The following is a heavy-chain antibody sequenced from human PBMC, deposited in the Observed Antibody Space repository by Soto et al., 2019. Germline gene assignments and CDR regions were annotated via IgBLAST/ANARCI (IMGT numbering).Heavy chain of an antibody. CDR2: ISGSGGST. CDR3: AKTLRTNYDYSWGSYPEALDY. D-gene: IGHD3-16*02. V-gene: IGHV3-23*01. CDR1: GFTFSSYA. Sequence: GGSLRLSCAASGFTFSSYAMSWVRQAPGKGLEWVSAISGSGGSTYYADSVKGRFTISRDNSKNTLYLQMNSLRAEDTAVYYCAKTLRTNYDYSWGSYPEALDYWGQGTLVTVSS. J-gene: IGHJ4*02.